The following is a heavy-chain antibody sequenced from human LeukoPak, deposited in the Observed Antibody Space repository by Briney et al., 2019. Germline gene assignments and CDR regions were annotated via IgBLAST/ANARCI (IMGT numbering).Heavy chain of an antibody. V-gene: IGHV4-4*09. D-gene: IGHD6-6*01. J-gene: IGHJ4*02. CDR2: IYTRGTA. CDR3: ARSRPAPKEFDD. CDR1: DDSISDYY. Sequence: SETLSLTCTVPDDSISDYYWSWIRQPPGKGLEWIGYIYTRGTANYNPSLKSRVTMSADTSKNQFSLKLDSVTAADTAVYYCARSRPAPKEFDDWGQGTLVTVSS.